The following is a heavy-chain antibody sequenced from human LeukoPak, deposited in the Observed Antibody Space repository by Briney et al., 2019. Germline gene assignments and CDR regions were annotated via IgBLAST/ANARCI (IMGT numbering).Heavy chain of an antibody. J-gene: IGHJ2*01. CDR3: ARVDSGSYHINWYFDL. Sequence: GASVTVSCTTSGYTFTGYYMHWVRQAPGQGLEWMGWINPNSGGTNYAQKFQGRVTMTRDTSISTAYMELSRLRSDDTAVYYCARVDSGSYHINWYFDLWGRGTLVTVSS. D-gene: IGHD1-26*01. CDR2: INPNSGGT. V-gene: IGHV1-2*02. CDR1: GYTFTGYY.